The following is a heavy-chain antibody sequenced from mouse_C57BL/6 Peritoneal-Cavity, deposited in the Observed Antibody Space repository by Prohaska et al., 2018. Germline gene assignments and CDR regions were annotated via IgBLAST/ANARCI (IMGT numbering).Heavy chain of an antibody. J-gene: IGHJ3*01. Sequence: QVQLQQPGAELVKPGASVKLSCKASGYTFTSYWMQWVKQRPGPGLEWIGEIDPSDSYTNYNQKFKGKATLTVDTSSSTAYMQLSSLTSEDSAVYYCASYPFAYWGQGTLVTVSA. CDR2: IDPSDSYT. CDR1: GYTFTSYW. V-gene: IGHV1-50*01. CDR3: ASYPFAY.